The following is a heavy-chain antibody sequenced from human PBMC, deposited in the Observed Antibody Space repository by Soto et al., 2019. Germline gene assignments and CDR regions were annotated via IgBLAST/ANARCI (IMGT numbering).Heavy chain of an antibody. J-gene: IGHJ5*02. CDR2: INPNSGGT. CDR3: ASLTSYDSSGYYGFGP. D-gene: IGHD3-22*01. Sequence: ASVKVSCKASGYTFTGYYMHWVRQAPGQGLEWMGWINPNSGGTNYAQKFQGRVTMTRDTSISTAYMELSRLRSDDTAVYYCASLTSYDSSGYYGFGPWGQGTLVTVSS. CDR1: GYTFTGYY. V-gene: IGHV1-2*02.